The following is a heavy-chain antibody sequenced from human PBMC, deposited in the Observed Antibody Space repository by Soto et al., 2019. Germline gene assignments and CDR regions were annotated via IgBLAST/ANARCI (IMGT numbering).Heavy chain of an antibody. Sequence: GGSLRLSCAASGFTFSSYAMSWVRQAPGKGLEWVSAISGSGGSTYYADSVKGRFTISRDNSKNTLYLQMNSLRAEDTAVYYCAKDRLGSSSWYTSKYYYYGMDVWGQGTTVTVSS. V-gene: IGHV3-23*01. CDR3: AKDRLGSSSWYTSKYYYYGMDV. D-gene: IGHD6-13*01. CDR2: ISGSGGST. J-gene: IGHJ6*02. CDR1: GFTFSSYA.